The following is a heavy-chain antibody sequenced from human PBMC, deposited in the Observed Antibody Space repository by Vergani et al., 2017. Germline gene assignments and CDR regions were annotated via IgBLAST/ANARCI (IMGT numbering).Heavy chain of an antibody. CDR1: GFTFSSYG. CDR3: AKDLIYDSSGGFDY. D-gene: IGHD3-22*01. CDR2: IRYDGSNK. V-gene: IGHV3-30*02. Sequence: QVQLVESGGGVVQPGGSLRLSCAAPGFTFSSYGMHWVRQAPGKGLEWVAFIRYDGSNKYYADSVKGRFTISRDNSKNTLYLQMNSLRAEDTAVYYCAKDLIYDSSGGFDYWGQGTLVTVSS. J-gene: IGHJ4*02.